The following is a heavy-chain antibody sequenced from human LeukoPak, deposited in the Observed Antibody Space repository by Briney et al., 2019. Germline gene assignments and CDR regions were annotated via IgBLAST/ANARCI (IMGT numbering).Heavy chain of an antibody. Sequence: GGSLRLSCAASGFTFSSYAMSWVRQAPGKGLEWVSAISGSGGSTYYADSVKGRFTISRDNSKNTLYLQMNSLRAEDTAVYYCAQANSGIYAFDIWGQGTMVTVSS. CDR3: AQANSGIYAFDI. CDR2: ISGSGGST. CDR1: GFTFSSYA. V-gene: IGHV3-23*01. J-gene: IGHJ3*02. D-gene: IGHD6-19*01.